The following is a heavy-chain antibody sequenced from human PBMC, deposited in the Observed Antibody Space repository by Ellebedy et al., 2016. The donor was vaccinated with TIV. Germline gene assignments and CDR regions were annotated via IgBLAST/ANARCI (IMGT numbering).Heavy chain of an antibody. CDR2: ISAYNGNT. Sequence: ASVQVSCXASGYTFTSYGLSWVRQAPGQGLEWMGWISAYNGNTNYVQKFQGRVTMTTDTSTSTAYMELRSLRSDDTAVYFCARDNAYSSGYYPDYWGQGTLVTVSS. V-gene: IGHV1-18*01. J-gene: IGHJ4*02. CDR1: GYTFTSYG. CDR3: ARDNAYSSGYYPDY. D-gene: IGHD6-19*01.